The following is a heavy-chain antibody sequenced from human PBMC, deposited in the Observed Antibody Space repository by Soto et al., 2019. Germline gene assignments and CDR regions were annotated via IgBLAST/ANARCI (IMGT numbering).Heavy chain of an antibody. CDR1: GFTFSSYL. D-gene: IGHD6-13*01. CDR2: INSDGSNT. Sequence: GGSLILSCESSGFTFSSYLMHLVRHAPGKGLVWVSRINSDGSNTSYADSVRGRFTISRDNAKNTLYLQMNSLRADDTAVYYSARGFGGYSSSPFDYWGQGTLVTVSS. V-gene: IGHV3-74*01. J-gene: IGHJ4*02. CDR3: ARGFGGYSSSPFDY.